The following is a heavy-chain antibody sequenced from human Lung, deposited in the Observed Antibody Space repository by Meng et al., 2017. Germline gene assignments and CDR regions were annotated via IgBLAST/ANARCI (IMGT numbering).Heavy chain of an antibody. Sequence: QVQFTQWGAGLLKPSETLSLTCVVSGGSFSDYYWSWIRQPPGKGLEWIGEINHSGSTNYNPSLESRATISVDTSQNNLSLKLSSVTAADSAVYYCARGPTTMAHDFDYWGQGTLVTVSS. J-gene: IGHJ4*02. CDR3: ARGPTTMAHDFDY. CDR1: GGSFSDYY. CDR2: INHSGST. V-gene: IGHV4-34*01. D-gene: IGHD4-11*01.